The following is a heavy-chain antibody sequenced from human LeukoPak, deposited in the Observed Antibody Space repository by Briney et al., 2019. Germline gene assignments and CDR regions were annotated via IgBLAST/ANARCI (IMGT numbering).Heavy chain of an antibody. D-gene: IGHD5-24*01. CDR3: ARDRYGDGFAHFDY. CDR1: GYTFTSYA. V-gene: IGHV1-2*02. CDR2: ITPSGGT. J-gene: IGHJ4*02. Sequence: ASVKVSCKASGYTFTSYAMHWVRQAPGQGLEWMGWITPSGGTNYPQKFQGRVAVTRDTSITTAYMDLSRLTSDDTAVYYCARDRYGDGFAHFDYWGQGALVTVSS.